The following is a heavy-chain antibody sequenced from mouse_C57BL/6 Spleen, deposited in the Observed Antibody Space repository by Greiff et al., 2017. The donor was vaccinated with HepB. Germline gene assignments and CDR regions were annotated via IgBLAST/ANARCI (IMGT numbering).Heavy chain of an antibody. CDR3: ARGDYYWYFDV. CDR1: GFTFSDYY. CDR2: INYDGSST. D-gene: IGHD2-4*01. J-gene: IGHJ1*03. Sequence: EVQLVESEGGLVQPGSSMKLSCTASGFTFSDYYMAWVRQVPEKGLEWVANINYDGSSTYYLDSLKSRFIISRDNAKNILYLQMSSLKSEATATYYCARGDYYWYFDVWGTGTTVTVSS. V-gene: IGHV5-16*01.